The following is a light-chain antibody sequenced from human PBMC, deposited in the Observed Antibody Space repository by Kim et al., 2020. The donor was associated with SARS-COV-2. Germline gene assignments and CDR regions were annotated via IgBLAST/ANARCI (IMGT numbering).Light chain of an antibody. CDR2: SNN. Sequence: ELTQPPSASETPGQRVTISCSGTSSNIGSNTVNWYQQLPGTAPKLLIYSNNRRPSGVPDRFSGSKSGTSASLAISGLQSEDEDDYYCAAWEDSLNGWVFGGGTKLTVL. CDR3: AAWEDSLNGWV. CDR1: SSNIGSNT. J-gene: IGLJ3*02. V-gene: IGLV1-44*01.